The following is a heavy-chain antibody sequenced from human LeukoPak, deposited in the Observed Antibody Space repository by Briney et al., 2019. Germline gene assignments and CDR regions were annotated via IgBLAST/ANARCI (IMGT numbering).Heavy chain of an antibody. CDR1: GGSISSGGYY. CDR3: AKFHWYDSGWYPFDY. J-gene: IGHJ4*02. Sequence: SETLSLTCTVSGGSISSGGYYWSWIRQHPGKGLEWIGYIYYSGSTYYNPSLKSRVTISVDTSKNQFSLKLSSVTAADTAVYYCAKFHWYDSGWYPFDYWGQGTLVTVSS. V-gene: IGHV4-31*03. D-gene: IGHD6-19*01. CDR2: IYYSGST.